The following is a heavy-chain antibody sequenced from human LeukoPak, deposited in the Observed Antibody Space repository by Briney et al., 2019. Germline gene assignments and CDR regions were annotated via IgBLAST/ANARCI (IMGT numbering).Heavy chain of an antibody. J-gene: IGHJ3*02. CDR2: IGTAGDT. Sequence: GGSLRLSCAASGFTFSSYDMHWVRRATGKGLEWVSAIGTAGDTYYPGSVKGRFTISRENAKNSLYLQMNSLRAGDTAVYYCARGGCSSTSCYASGRLDAFDIWGQGTMVTVSS. D-gene: IGHD2-2*01. V-gene: IGHV3-13*01. CDR3: ARGGCSSTSCYASGRLDAFDI. CDR1: GFTFSSYD.